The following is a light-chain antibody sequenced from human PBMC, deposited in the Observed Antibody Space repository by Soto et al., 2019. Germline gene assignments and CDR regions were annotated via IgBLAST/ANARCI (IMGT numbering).Light chain of an antibody. CDR2: AVS. V-gene: IGKV3-15*01. Sequence: EIVMTQSPATLSVPPGERATLFCRASRNIGGKLAWFQQKPGQAPTLLMYAVSTRAAGVPPRVSGSGSGTEFALTIRSLQSEDFAVYYCQQYDNWPQYTFGQGTKLDIK. J-gene: IGKJ2*01. CDR3: QQYDNWPQYT. CDR1: RNIGGK.